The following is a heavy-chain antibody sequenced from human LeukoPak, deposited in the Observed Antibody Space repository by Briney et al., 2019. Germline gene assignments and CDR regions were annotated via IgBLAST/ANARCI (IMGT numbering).Heavy chain of an antibody. CDR1: GYVFSNYA. CDR2: NNAGNGNT. V-gene: IGHV1-3*01. J-gene: IGHJ4*02. CDR3: ARVYCSTTSCHYYFDY. Sequence: ASVKVSCKASGYVFSNYAIHWVRQAPGQRLEWMGWNNAGNGNTEYSQKFQGRVTITRDTSATAAYMELSSLRSEDTAVYYCARVYCSTTSCHYYFDYWGQGTLVTVSS. D-gene: IGHD2-2*01.